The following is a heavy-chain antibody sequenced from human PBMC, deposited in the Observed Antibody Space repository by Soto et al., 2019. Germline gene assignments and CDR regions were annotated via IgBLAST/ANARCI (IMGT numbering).Heavy chain of an antibody. CDR3: ARHLEHVSYSGYVEQPVVLRAYYGMDV. CDR2: IDPSDSYT. D-gene: IGHD5-12*01. Sequence: PGESLKISCKGSGYSFTSYWISWVRQMPGKGLEWMGRIDPSDSYTNYSPSFQGHVTISADKSISTAYLQWSSLKASDTAMYYCARHLEHVSYSGYVEQPVVLRAYYGMDVWGQGTTVTVS. V-gene: IGHV5-10-1*01. CDR1: GYSFTSYW. J-gene: IGHJ6*02.